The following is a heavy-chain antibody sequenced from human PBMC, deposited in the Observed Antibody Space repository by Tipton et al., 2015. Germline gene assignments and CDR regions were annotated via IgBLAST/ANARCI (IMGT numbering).Heavy chain of an antibody. D-gene: IGHD3-10*01. CDR1: GGSITSSYYY. J-gene: IGHJ4*02. Sequence: TLSLTCTVPGGSITSSYYYWGWIRQPPGKGLEWFGIINYSGRTYYNPSLKGRVTISVDTSKKQLSLNLTSVTAADTALYYCARKVPIPGRAYYLASGSYSQRGYYFDYWGQGTLVTVSS. V-gene: IGHV4-39*01. CDR2: INYSGRT. CDR3: ARKVPIPGRAYYLASGSYSQRGYYFDY.